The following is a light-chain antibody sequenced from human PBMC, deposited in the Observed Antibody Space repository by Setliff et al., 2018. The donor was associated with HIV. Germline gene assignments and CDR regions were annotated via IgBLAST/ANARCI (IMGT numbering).Light chain of an antibody. CDR1: SNDVGRCDL. J-gene: IGLJ1*01. Sequence: QSVLTQPASVYGSPGQSITISCTGTSNDVGRCDLVSWYQQHPARAPKLIIYQATRRPSGVSNRFSGSKSGNVASLTISGLQAEDEADYYCCSNTGSNTFVFGTGTKVTVL. CDR2: QAT. CDR3: CSNTGSNTFV. V-gene: IGLV2-23*01.